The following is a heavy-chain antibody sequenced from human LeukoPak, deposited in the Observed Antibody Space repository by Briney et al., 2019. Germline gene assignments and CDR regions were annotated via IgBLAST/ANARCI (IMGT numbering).Heavy chain of an antibody. CDR2: VPYVGTT. CDR1: GCPVRGFY. D-gene: IGHD3-16*01. CDR3: ARHYGGHTFGTTFDY. Sequence: SQTLSLTCTVSGCPVRGFYWRWIRQPPGKRLEWIGYVPYVGTTNYNPSLQSRLTMSLDTSKNEFSLRLSSVTASDTAVYYCARHYGGHTFGTTFDYWGQGILVTVSS. V-gene: IGHV4-59*08. J-gene: IGHJ4*02.